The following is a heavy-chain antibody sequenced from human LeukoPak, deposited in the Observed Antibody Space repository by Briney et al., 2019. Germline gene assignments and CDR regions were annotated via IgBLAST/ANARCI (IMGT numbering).Heavy chain of an antibody. D-gene: IGHD3-16*01. Sequence: RGSLRLSCAASGLTFGSYTMSWVRQAPGKGLEWVSGITATGSRTYYADSVKGRFTISRGSSKNTLYLQLNSLRVDDTAVYYCATSMGGGNIDYWGQGTLVTVSS. J-gene: IGHJ4*02. CDR3: ATSMGGGNIDY. V-gene: IGHV3-23*01. CDR2: ITATGSRT. CDR1: GLTFGSYT.